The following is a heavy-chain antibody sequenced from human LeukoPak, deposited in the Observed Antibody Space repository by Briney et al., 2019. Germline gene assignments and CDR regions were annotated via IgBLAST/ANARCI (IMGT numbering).Heavy chain of an antibody. CDR3: AKDRQYGDYGGGDFFDS. J-gene: IGHJ4*02. V-gene: IGHV3-43D*03. CDR1: GFTFGDYA. CDR2: INWVGDTS. Sequence: GGSLRLSCTASGFTFGDYAMSWVRQAPGKGLQWISSINWVGDTSSYADSVKGRFTVSRDNTEGSLYLQMDSLRSEDTALYYCAKDRQYGDYGGGDFFDSWGQGTLVTVSS. D-gene: IGHD4-17*01.